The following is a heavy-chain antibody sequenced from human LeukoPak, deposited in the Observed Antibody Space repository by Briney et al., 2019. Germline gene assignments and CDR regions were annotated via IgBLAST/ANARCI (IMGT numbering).Heavy chain of an antibody. J-gene: IGHJ6*03. D-gene: IGHD3/OR15-3a*01. V-gene: IGHV4-38-2*02. CDR2: IYHSGST. CDR3: ARDVDGDYYYYMDV. Sequence: SETLSLTCTVSDYSISNGYYWGWVRPSPGKGLEWIGNIYHSGSTYYNPSLKSRVIISVDTSKNQFSLNLSSVTAADTAVYYCARDVDGDYYYYMDVWGQGTRVTVSS. CDR1: DYSISNGYY.